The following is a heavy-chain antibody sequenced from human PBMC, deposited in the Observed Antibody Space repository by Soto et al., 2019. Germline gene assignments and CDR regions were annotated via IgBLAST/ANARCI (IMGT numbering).Heavy chain of an antibody. CDR3: ARGVKYYDYIWGSYRYTSYFDY. CDR1: GYTFTSYD. Sequence: ASVKVSCKASGYTFTSYDINWVRQATGQGLEWMGWMNPNSGNTGYAQKFQGRGTMTRNTSISTAYMELSSLRSEDTAVYYCARGVKYYDYIWGSYRYTSYFDYWGQGTLVTVSS. CDR2: MNPNSGNT. V-gene: IGHV1-8*01. D-gene: IGHD3-16*02. J-gene: IGHJ4*02.